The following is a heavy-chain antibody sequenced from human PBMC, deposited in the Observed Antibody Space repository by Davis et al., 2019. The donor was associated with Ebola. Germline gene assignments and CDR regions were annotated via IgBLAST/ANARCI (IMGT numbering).Heavy chain of an antibody. J-gene: IGHJ4*02. CDR3: ARSSYQPDY. CDR1: GFTFSSYW. V-gene: IGHV3-74*01. Sequence: SCAASGFTFSSYWMHWVRQAPGKGLVWVSRINPDGSFTDYADSVKGRFSISRDSTSNTLYLQMNGLRAEDTAVYYCARSSYQPDYWGQGTLVTVSS. D-gene: IGHD2-2*01. CDR2: INPDGSFT.